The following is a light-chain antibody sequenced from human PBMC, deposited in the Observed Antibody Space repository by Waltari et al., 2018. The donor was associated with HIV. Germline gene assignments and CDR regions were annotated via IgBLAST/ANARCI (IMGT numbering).Light chain of an antibody. CDR3: STWDDSLNGRV. V-gene: IGLV1-44*01. CDR2: SDN. Sequence: QSVLTQPPSASGTPGQWVTISCSGSSSNIGSRSVNWYQQLPGTAPKLLIYSDNQRPSGVPDRLSGSKSGTSASLVISGLQSEDEADYYCSTWDDSLNGRVFGGGTKLTVL. J-gene: IGLJ3*02. CDR1: SSNIGSRS.